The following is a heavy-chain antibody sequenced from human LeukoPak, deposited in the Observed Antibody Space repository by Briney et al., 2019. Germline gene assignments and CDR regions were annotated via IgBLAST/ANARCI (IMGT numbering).Heavy chain of an antibody. J-gene: IGHJ4*02. CDR3: ATIKRGYPYGYFDF. V-gene: IGHV4-59*11. CDR1: GGSISSHY. D-gene: IGHD5-18*01. CDR2: MYDTVNT. Sequence: SETLSLTCTVSGGSISSHYWSWVRQPPGKGLEWIGYMYDTVNTKDNPSLTSRLTLSTDTSKNQFSLRLGSVTAADTAVYYCATIKRGYPYGYFDFWGQGILVTVSS.